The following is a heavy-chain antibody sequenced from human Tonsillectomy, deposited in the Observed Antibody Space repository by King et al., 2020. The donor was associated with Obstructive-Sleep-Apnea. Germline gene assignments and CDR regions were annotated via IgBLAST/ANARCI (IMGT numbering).Heavy chain of an antibody. CDR2: IYYNGST. CDR3: AGGVGFYCSSTSCHVTYSYGMDV. Sequence: QLQESGPGLVKPSQTLSLTCTVSGGSISSGDYYWTWIRQHPGKGLEWIGYIYYNGSTYFNPSLKSRITISVYTSKNQFSLKLSSVTAPDTAVYYCAGGVGFYCSSTSCHVTYSYGMDVWGQGTTVTAPS. V-gene: IGHV4-31*03. CDR1: GGSISSGDYY. J-gene: IGHJ6*02. D-gene: IGHD2-2*01.